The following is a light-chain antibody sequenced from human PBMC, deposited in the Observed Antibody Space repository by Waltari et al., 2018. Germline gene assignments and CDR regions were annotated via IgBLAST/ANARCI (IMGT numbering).Light chain of an antibody. Sequence: QSALTQPASVSGSPGRPIAIPCPGTSSHLGGYNFFPWPQQHPDKAPKLIMFDVSDRPSGVSNRFSGAKSGNTASLTISGLQAEDEADYYCSSYTISSNSFSVFGTGTKVTVL. J-gene: IGLJ1*01. CDR1: SSHLGGYNF. CDR2: DVS. CDR3: SSYTISSNSFSV. V-gene: IGLV2-14*03.